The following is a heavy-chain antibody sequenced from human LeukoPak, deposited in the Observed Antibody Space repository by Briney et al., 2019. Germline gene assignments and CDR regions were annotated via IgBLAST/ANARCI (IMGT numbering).Heavy chain of an antibody. CDR1: GYSFTNYW. D-gene: IGHD3-22*01. J-gene: IGHJ3*02. Sequence: GESLKISCKGSGYSFTNYWIGWVRQMPGKGLEWMGIIYPGDSDTRYSLSFQGQVTISVDKSISTAYLHWSSLKASDTAMYYCARRDYYDSSGTYDGGAFDIWGQGTMVTVSS. V-gene: IGHV5-51*01. CDR3: ARRDYYDSSGTYDGGAFDI. CDR2: IYPGDSDT.